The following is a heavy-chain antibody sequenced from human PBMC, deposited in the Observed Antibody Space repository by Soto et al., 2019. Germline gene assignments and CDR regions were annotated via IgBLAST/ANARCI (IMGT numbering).Heavy chain of an antibody. D-gene: IGHD5-18*01. CDR2: IDPSDSYT. V-gene: IGHV5-10-1*01. Sequence: GESLKISCKGSGYSFTSYWINWVRQMPGKGLEWMGRIDPSDSYTNYSPSFQGHVTISADKSISTAYLQWSSLKASDTAMYYCARTSMQSRGYSYGHGGMDVWGQGTTVTVSS. CDR1: GYSFTSYW. J-gene: IGHJ6*02. CDR3: ARTSMQSRGYSYGHGGMDV.